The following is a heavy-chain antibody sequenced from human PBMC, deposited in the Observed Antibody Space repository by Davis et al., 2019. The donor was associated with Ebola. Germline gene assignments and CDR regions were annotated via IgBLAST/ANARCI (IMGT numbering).Heavy chain of an antibody. Sequence: GESLKISCAASAFTFSSYSMNWVRQAPGKGLEWVSSISTSSSYTNYADSVKGRFTISRDNAKNSLYLQMNSLRAEDTAVYYCARGPRRYFDWLIDYWGQGTLVTVSS. J-gene: IGHJ4*02. V-gene: IGHV3-21*01. CDR2: ISTSSSYT. CDR3: ARGPRRYFDWLIDY. D-gene: IGHD3-9*01. CDR1: AFTFSSYS.